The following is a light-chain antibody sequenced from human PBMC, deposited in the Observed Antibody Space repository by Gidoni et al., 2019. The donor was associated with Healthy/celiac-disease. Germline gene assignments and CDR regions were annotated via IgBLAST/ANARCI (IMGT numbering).Light chain of an antibody. V-gene: IGKV3-20*01. J-gene: IGKJ2*01. CDR1: QSVSSSY. Sequence: EIVLKQSPGTLSLSPGERATLSCRASQSVSSSYLAWYQQKPGQAPRLLIYGATSRATGIPDRFSGSGSGTDFTLTISRLEPADFAVYYCQQYGSSPNTFGQXTKLEIK. CDR3: QQYGSSPNT. CDR2: GAT.